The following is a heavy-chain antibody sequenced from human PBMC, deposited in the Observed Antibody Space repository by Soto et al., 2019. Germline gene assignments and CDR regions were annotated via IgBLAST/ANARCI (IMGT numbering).Heavy chain of an antibody. CDR2: IWYDGSNK. Sequence: QVQLVESGGGVVQPGRSLRLSCAASGFTFSSYGMHWVRQAPGKGLEWVAVIWYDGSNKYYADSVKGRFTISRDNSKNTLYVQMNSLRAEDTAVYYCARESLTRGMDVWGQGTTVTVSS. V-gene: IGHV3-33*01. CDR3: ARESLTRGMDV. CDR1: GFTFSSYG. J-gene: IGHJ6*02.